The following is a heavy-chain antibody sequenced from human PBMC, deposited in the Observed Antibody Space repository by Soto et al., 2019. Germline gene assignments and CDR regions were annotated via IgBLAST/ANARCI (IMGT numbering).Heavy chain of an antibody. CDR2: ISYDGSNK. V-gene: IGHV3-30*18. D-gene: IGHD2-21*02. Sequence: QVQLVESGGGVVQPGRSLRLSCAASGFTFSSYGMHWVRQAPGKGLEWVAVISYDGSNKYYADSVKGRFTISRDNSKNTLYLQMNSLRAEDTAVYYCAKERTVVTYYYYGRDVWGQGTTVTVSS. J-gene: IGHJ6*02. CDR1: GFTFSSYG. CDR3: AKERTVVTYYYYGRDV.